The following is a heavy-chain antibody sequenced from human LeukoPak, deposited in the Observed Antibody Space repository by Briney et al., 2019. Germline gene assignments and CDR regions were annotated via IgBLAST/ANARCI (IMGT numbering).Heavy chain of an antibody. V-gene: IGHV3-23*01. D-gene: IGHD6-19*01. J-gene: IGHJ5*02. Sequence: GGSLILSYAASGCTFSSYEMTWVRQPPGRGLEWVSSIRPSGDNTNYGDSVKGRFTISRDNSKNTVYLQMNNMRVDDTAVYYCARVAGWHWFDPWGQGTLVTVSS. CDR1: GCTFSSYE. CDR3: ARVAGWHWFDP. CDR2: IRPSGDNT.